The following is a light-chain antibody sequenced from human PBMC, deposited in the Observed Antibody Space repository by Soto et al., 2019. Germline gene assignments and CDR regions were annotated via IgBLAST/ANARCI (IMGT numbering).Light chain of an antibody. Sequence: ENVLTQSPGTLSLSPGERATLSCRASQIVSNNYLAWYQQKPGQAPRLLIYGASSRATGVPDRFSGSGSGTDFTLTVSRLEPEDFAVCYCQQYGSSPFTFGPGTKVEIQ. CDR1: QIVSNNY. CDR2: GAS. CDR3: QQYGSSPFT. J-gene: IGKJ3*01. V-gene: IGKV3-20*01.